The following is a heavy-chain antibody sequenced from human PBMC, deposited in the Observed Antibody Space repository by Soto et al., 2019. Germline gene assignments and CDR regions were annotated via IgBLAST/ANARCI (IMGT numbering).Heavy chain of an antibody. J-gene: IGHJ6*03. D-gene: IGHD2-2*01. CDR3: AKDGGTSRYYYYMDV. CDR1: GGSISSYH. V-gene: IGHV4-59*01. Sequence: QVQLQESGPGLVKPSETLSLTCTVSGGSISSYHWSWIRQTPGKGLEWIGNIYYSGSTNYNPSLKSRVTISVDTSKNQFSRTLTSVTAADTAVYFCAKDGGTSRYYYYMDVWGKGTTVTVSS. CDR2: IYYSGST.